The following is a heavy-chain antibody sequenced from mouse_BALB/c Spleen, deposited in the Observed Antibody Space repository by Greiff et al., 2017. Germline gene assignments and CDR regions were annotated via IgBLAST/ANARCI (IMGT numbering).Heavy chain of an antibody. CDR3: AIYDGYFYAMDY. Sequence: EVQRVESGGGLVQPGGSLKLSCAASGFTFSSYGMSWVRQTPDKRLELVATINSNGGSTYYPDSVKGRFTISRDNAKNTLYLQMSSLKSEDTAMYYCAIYDGYFYAMDYWGQGTSVTVSS. V-gene: IGHV5-6-3*01. J-gene: IGHJ4*01. CDR1: GFTFSSYG. D-gene: IGHD2-3*01. CDR2: INSNGGST.